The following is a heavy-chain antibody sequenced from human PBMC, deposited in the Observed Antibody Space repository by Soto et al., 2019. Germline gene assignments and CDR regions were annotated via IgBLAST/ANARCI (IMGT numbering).Heavy chain of an antibody. V-gene: IGHV1-18*01. CDR3: ARISQSYLWSGYYYFFDY. CDR2: ITAFNGNT. D-gene: IGHD3-3*01. J-gene: IGHJ4*02. Sequence: QVHLVQSGAEVEKPGASVKVSCKASGYTFTDYGISWVRQAPGQGLQWMGWITAFNGNTKYAQQFQGRVTMTTDTSTSTAYMELRSLESDDTAVYYCARISQSYLWSGYYYFFDYWGQGTLVTVSS. CDR1: GYTFTDYG.